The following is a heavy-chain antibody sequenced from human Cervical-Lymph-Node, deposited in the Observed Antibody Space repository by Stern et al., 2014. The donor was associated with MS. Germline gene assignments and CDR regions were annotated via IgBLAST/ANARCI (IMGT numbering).Heavy chain of an antibody. D-gene: IGHD1-26*01. V-gene: IGHV4-61*02. Sequence: QVQLVQSGPGLVKPSQTLSLTCTVSGGSISSSGYYWSWIRQPADKGLEWIGRIHDSGSTYYNPPLKSRVTISMDTAKNQFSLKLPSVTAADTAVYYCATTRWDLFTWNWFDPWGQGTLVTVSS. CDR1: GGSISSSGYY. CDR3: ATTRWDLFTWNWFDP. J-gene: IGHJ5*02. CDR2: IHDSGST.